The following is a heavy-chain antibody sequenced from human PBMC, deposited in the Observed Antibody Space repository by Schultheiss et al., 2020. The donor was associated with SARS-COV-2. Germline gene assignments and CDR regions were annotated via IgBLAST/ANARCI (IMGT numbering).Heavy chain of an antibody. J-gene: IGHJ6*02. CDR1: GGSISSSNW. CDR3: ARRTANHIWPYYYYGMDV. D-gene: IGHD1-14*01. Sequence: SETLSLTCAVSGGSISSSNWWSWVRQPPGKGLEWIGYIYYSGSTNYNPSLKSRVTISVDTSKNQFSLKLSSVTAADTAVYYCARRTANHIWPYYYYGMDVWGQGTTVTVSS. CDR2: IYYSGST. V-gene: IGHV4-4*02.